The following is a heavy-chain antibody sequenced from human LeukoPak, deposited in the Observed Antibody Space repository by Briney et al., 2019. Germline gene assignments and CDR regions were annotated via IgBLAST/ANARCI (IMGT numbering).Heavy chain of an antibody. Sequence: PGGSLRLSCAASGFTFSDYYMSWIRQAPGKGLEWVAVISYDGSNKYYADSVKGRFTISRDNSKNTLYLQMNSLRAEDTAVYYCARDKAYKIVVADVDYWGQGTLVTVSS. V-gene: IGHV3-30-3*01. CDR3: ARDKAYKIVVADVDY. J-gene: IGHJ4*02. CDR1: GFTFSDYY. D-gene: IGHD3-22*01. CDR2: ISYDGSNK.